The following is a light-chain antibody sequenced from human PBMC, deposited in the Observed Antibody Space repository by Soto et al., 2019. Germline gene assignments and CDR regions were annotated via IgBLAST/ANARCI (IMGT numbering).Light chain of an antibody. CDR2: GAS. CDR1: QSVSNN. Sequence: EILMTQSPATLSVSPGERATLSCRASQSVSNNLAWYQQKPGQAPRLLIYGASSRATGIPDRFSGSGSGTEFTLTISSLQSEDFAVYYCQQYNNWPVFGQGTKVDI. V-gene: IGKV3D-15*01. J-gene: IGKJ1*01. CDR3: QQYNNWPV.